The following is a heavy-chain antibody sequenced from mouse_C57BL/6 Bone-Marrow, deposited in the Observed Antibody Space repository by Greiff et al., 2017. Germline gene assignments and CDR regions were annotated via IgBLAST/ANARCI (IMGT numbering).Heavy chain of an antibody. V-gene: IGHV1-69*01. Sequence: QVQLQQSGAELAMPGASVKLSCKASGYTFTSYWLHWVKQRPGQGLEWIGEIDPSDSYTNYNQKFKGKSTLTVDKSTSSAYMQLSSLTSEDSAVYYCARDGYYPPWFAYWGQGTLVTVSA. CDR2: IDPSDSYT. CDR1: GYTFTSYW. D-gene: IGHD2-3*01. CDR3: ARDGYYPPWFAY. J-gene: IGHJ3*01.